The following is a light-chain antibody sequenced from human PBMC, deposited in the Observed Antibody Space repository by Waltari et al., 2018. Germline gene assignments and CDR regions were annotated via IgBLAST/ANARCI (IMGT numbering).Light chain of an antibody. J-gene: IGLJ1*01. CDR2: GNS. CDR3: QSYDSSLSGYV. Sequence: QSVLTQPPSVSGAPGQRVTISCPGSSPNTGAGYAVHWYQPLPGTAPKLLIYGNSNRPSGFPDRFSGSKSGTSASLAITGLQAEDEADYYCQSYDSSLSGYVFGTGTKVTVL. V-gene: IGLV1-40*01. CDR1: SPNTGAGYA.